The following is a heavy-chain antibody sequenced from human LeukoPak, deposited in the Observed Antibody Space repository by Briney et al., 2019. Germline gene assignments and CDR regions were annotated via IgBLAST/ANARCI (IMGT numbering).Heavy chain of an antibody. V-gene: IGHV3-7*01. CDR1: GFTFSSYW. J-gene: IGHJ6*03. D-gene: IGHD6-13*01. Sequence: PGGSLRLSCAASGFTFSSYWMSWVRQAPGKGLEWVANIKQDGSEKYYVDSVKGRFTISRDNAKNSLYLQMNSLRAEDTAVYYCARGQQLVVSYYYYMDVWGKGTTVTVSS. CDR2: IKQDGSEK. CDR3: ARGQQLVVSYYYYMDV.